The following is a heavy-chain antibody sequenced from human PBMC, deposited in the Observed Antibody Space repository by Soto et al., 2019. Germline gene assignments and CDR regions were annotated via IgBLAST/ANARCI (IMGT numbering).Heavy chain of an antibody. J-gene: IGHJ6*02. CDR3: ARSLPYYYYGMDV. CDR2: ISSNGGST. V-gene: IGHV3-64*02. CDR1: GFTFSSYA. Sequence: LRLSCAASGFTFSSYAMHWVRQAPGKGLEYVSAISSNGGSTYYADSVKGRFTISRDNSKNTLYLQMGSLRAEDMAVYYCARSLPYYYYGMDVWGQGTTVTVSS.